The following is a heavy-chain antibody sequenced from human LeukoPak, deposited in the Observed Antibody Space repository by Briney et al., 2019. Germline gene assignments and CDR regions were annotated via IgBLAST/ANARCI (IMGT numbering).Heavy chain of an antibody. CDR1: GGSISSYY. J-gene: IGHJ4*02. CDR2: IYYSGST. V-gene: IGHV4-59*01. CDR3: AAAQDYGDYVLDY. Sequence: TSETLSLTCTVSGGSISSYYWSWIRQPPGKGLEWIGYIYYSGSTNYNPSLKSRVTISVDTSKNQFSLKLSSVTAADTAGYYFAAAQDYGDYVLDYGGQGTLVTVSS. D-gene: IGHD4-17*01.